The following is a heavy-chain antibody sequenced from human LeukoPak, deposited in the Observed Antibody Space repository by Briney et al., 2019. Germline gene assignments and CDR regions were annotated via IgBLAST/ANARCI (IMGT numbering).Heavy chain of an antibody. CDR2: ISSNGGST. CDR3: ARGYGDYAPPYFDY. Sequence: PGGSLRLSCAASGFTFSSYAMHWVRQAPGKGLEYVSAISSNGGSTYYANSVKGRFTISRDNSKNTLYLQMGSLRAGDMAVYYCARGYGDYAPPYFDYWGQGTLVTVSS. J-gene: IGHJ4*02. CDR1: GFTFSSYA. V-gene: IGHV3-64*01. D-gene: IGHD4-17*01.